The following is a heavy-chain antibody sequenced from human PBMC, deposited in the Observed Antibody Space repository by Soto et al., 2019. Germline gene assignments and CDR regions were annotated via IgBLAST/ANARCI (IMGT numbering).Heavy chain of an antibody. D-gene: IGHD3-10*01. Sequence: QVQLQESGPGLVKSSQTLSLTCAVSSGSISSGGNYWSWIRQHPGKGLEWIGYIYYSGSTYYNPSLKSRVTISVDTSKNQFSLKLNSVTAADTAVYYCARARMVRGVIYYYGMDVWGQGTTVTVSS. CDR3: ARARMVRGVIYYYGMDV. V-gene: IGHV4-31*11. CDR1: SGSISSGGNY. J-gene: IGHJ6*02. CDR2: IYYSGST.